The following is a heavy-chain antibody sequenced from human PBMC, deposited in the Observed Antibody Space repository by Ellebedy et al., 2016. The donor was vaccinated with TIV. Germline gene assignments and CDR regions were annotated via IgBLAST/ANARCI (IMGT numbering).Heavy chain of an antibody. J-gene: IGHJ4*02. CDR1: GFTFNSYA. Sequence: GESLKISXAASGFTFNSYAMHWVRQAPGKGLEWVAFISKDGTNKYYADSVKGRFTLSRDNSKNTLYLQMNSLRAEDTAVYYCARELGWLPAWGYIDYWGQGTLVTVSS. D-gene: IGHD5-24*01. CDR3: ARELGWLPAWGYIDY. CDR2: ISKDGTNK. V-gene: IGHV3-30-3*01.